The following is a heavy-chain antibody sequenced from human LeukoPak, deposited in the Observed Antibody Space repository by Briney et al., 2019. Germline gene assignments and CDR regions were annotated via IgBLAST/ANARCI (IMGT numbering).Heavy chain of an antibody. CDR3: ARGRSYGFDFDS. CDR2: KYYSGST. J-gene: IGHJ4*02. Sequence: PSETLSLTCDVSGVSINTCCYYWTWIRQPPGKGLEWIGYKYYSGSTRYNSSLRSRLTISLDSSKNQFSLRLTSVTAADTAVYYCARGRSYGFDFDSWGQGTLVIVSS. V-gene: IGHV4-61*01. CDR1: GVSINTCCYY. D-gene: IGHD5-18*01.